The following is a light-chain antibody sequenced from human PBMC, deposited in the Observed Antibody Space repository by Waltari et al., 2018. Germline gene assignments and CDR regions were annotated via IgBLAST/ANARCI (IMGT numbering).Light chain of an antibody. J-gene: IGLJ1*01. CDR1: SSDIGSYTS. Sequence: QSALTQPPSASGSPGQSVTFSCTGTSSDIGSYTSVSWYQQHPAHAPKLIVFEVTKRPSGVPDRFSGSKSGNTASLTISGLQAEDEADYYCSSYAGSDNYVFGGGTKVTVL. CDR2: EVT. CDR3: SSYAGSDNYV. V-gene: IGLV2-8*01.